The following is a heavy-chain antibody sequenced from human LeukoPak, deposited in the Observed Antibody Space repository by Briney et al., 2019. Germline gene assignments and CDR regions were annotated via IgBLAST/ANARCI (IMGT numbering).Heavy chain of an antibody. D-gene: IGHD6-19*01. J-gene: IGHJ4*02. CDR1: GFTVSNNY. V-gene: IGHV3-30*03. CDR3: ARGVRIAVAGYIDY. Sequence: GGSLRLSCAASGFTVSNNYMSWVRQAPGKGLESVAAISYDGSNKNYADSVKGRFTISRDNSKNTLYLQMNSLRAEDTAVYYCARGVRIAVAGYIDYWGQGTLVTVSS. CDR2: ISYDGSNK.